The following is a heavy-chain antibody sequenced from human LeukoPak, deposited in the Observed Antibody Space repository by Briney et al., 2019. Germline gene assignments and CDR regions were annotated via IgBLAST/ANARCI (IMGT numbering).Heavy chain of an antibody. CDR1: GYRFNEYW. V-gene: IGHV5-51*01. J-gene: IGHJ4*02. CDR2: IYPGDSDT. D-gene: IGHD4-17*01. CDR3: ARMTASRRYYFDY. Sequence: GESLKISCKGSGYRFNEYWIAWVRQMPGKGLEWMGIIYPGDSDTRYSPSFQGQFTISADKSISTAYLQWSSLKASDTAMYYCARMTASRRYYFDYWGQGTLVTVSS.